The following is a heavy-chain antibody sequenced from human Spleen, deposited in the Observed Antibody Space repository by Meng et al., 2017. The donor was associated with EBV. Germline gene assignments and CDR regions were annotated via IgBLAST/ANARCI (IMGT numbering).Heavy chain of an antibody. D-gene: IGHD3-9*01. J-gene: IGHJ4*02. V-gene: IGHV3-11*01. CDR3: ARILRYFDWMRL. Sequence: GRLVESGGGLVKPGGSLRLFCEASGFSFTDYYMSWVRQVPGKGPEWLACISNSGNTIFYADSVKGRFTISRDNTKKSVYLQLNNVTVEDTAIYYCARILRYFDWMRLWGQGTLVTVSS. CDR1: GFSFTDYY. CDR2: ISNSGNTI.